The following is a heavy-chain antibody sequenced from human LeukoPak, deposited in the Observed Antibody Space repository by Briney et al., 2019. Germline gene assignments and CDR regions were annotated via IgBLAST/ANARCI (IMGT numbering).Heavy chain of an antibody. J-gene: IGHJ6*02. CDR2: ISGSGGST. CDR3: ARLGSGWSGFYYYYYGMDV. Sequence: PGGSLRLSCAASGFTFSSYAMSWVRQAPGKRLEWVSAISGSGGSTYYADSVKGRFTISRDNSKNTLYLQMNSLRAEDTAVYYCARLGSGWSGFYYYYYGMDVWGQGTTVTVSS. V-gene: IGHV3-23*01. CDR1: GFTFSSYA. D-gene: IGHD6-19*01.